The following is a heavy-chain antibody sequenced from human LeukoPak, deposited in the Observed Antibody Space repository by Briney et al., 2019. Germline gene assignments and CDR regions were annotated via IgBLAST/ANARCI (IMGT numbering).Heavy chain of an antibody. CDR1: GFSFVVSV. CDR3: TRTFGYYYFYMDV. Sequence: SGGSLRLSSVHSGFSFVVSVMRWVRPGPGGGLEWVGFIKTEAYDGATDYGASVKGRFTISRDDSKNIAYPQMNSLNTEDTAVYYCTRTFGYYYFYMDVWGKGTTVIVSS. J-gene: IGHJ6*03. V-gene: IGHV3-49*04. CDR2: IKTEAYDGAT. D-gene: IGHD3-16*01.